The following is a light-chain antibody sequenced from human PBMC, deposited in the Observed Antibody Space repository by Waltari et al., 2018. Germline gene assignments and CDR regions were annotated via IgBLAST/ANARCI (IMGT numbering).Light chain of an antibody. CDR2: DVS. J-gene: IGLJ1*01. CDR3: TSYTSISTYV. CDR1: SSDVGRYEH. V-gene: IGLV2-14*03. Sequence: QSALTQPASVSGSPGQSITISCTGTSSDVGRYEHVSWYQQHPGKAPKVIIYDVSYRPSGVSNRFSGSKSGNTAPLTISGLQAEDESDYYCTSYTSISTYVFGTGTKVTVL.